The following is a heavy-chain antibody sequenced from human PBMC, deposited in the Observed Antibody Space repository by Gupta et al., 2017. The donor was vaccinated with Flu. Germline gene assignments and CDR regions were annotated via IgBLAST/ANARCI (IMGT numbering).Heavy chain of an antibody. CDR1: GGSVSSYH. V-gene: IGHV4-4*07. J-gene: IGHJ2*01. CDR2: IYSSGNI. D-gene: IGHD3-3*01. Sequence: QVQLQESGPGLVKPSETLSLTCTVSGGSVSSYHWSWIRQAAGQGLEWIGRIYSSGNINYNPSLESRVTMSLDTSENQFSLKLSSVTAADTAVYYCARAAQYYDFWSGYYHHWYFDLWGRGTLVTVAS. CDR3: ARAAQYYDFWSGYYHHWYFDL.